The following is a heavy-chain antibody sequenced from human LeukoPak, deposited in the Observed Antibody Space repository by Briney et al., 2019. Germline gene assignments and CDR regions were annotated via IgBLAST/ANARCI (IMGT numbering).Heavy chain of an antibody. Sequence: GSLRLSCAASGFTFSSYAMTWVRQAPGKGLEWVSGISGSGDATWYADSVKGRFTISRDNSKNTVSLQMNSLRPEDTAVYYCAKCSGSSCYAAGAFEYWGQGTLVTVSS. J-gene: IGHJ4*02. CDR3: AKCSGSSCYAAGAFEY. CDR2: ISGSGDAT. V-gene: IGHV3-23*01. CDR1: GFTFSSYA. D-gene: IGHD2-15*01.